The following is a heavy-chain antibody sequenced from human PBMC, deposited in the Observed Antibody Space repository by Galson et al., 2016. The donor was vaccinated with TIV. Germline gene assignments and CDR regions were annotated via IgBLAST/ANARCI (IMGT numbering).Heavy chain of an antibody. D-gene: IGHD6-19*01. CDR1: GYTFTSYY. CDR3: ARVLEVAGTDY. V-gene: IGHV1-46*01. Sequence: SVKVSCKASGYTFTSYYMHWVRQAPGQGLEWMGIINPSGGSTSYAQKFQGRVTMTRDTSTSTVYMELSSLRSEDTAVYYYARVLEVAGTDYWGQGTLVTVSS. J-gene: IGHJ4*02. CDR2: INPSGGST.